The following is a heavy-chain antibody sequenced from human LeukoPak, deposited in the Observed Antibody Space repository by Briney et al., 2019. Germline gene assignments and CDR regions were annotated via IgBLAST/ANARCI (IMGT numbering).Heavy chain of an antibody. V-gene: IGHV3-23*01. D-gene: IGHD5-18*01. CDR1: GFTFSSYA. J-gene: IGHJ6*03. CDR3: ARGLDTAMDYYHYYYMDV. CDR2: ISGSGGST. Sequence: GGSLRLSCAASGFTFSSYAMSWVRQAPGKGLEWVSAISGSGGSTYYADSVKGRFTISRDNSKNTLYLQMNSLRAEDTAVYYCARGLDTAMDYYHYYYMDVWGKGTTVTVSS.